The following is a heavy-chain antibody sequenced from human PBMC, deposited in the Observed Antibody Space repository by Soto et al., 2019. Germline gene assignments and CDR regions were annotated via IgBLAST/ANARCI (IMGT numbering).Heavy chain of an antibody. V-gene: IGHV4-31*03. J-gene: IGHJ4*02. D-gene: IGHD3-22*01. CDR1: GGSISSGGYY. CDR3: ARSRYYYDSNGYYQYYFDY. CDR2: IYYSGST. Sequence: SETLSLTCTVSGGSISSGGYYWSWIRQHPGKGLEWIGYIYYSGSTYYNPSLKSRFTISLDTSKNQFSLKLSSVTAADTAVYYCARSRYYYDSNGYYQYYFDYWGQGTLVTVSS.